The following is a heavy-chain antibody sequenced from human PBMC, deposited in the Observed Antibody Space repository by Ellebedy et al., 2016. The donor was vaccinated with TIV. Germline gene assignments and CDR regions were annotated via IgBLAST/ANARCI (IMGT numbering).Heavy chain of an antibody. Sequence: SGPTLVKPTETLTLTCTFSGFSLSTSGMCINWIRQPPGKALEWLARIDWDDDTFYSKSLRTRLTISKDISKNQVVLTMTVMDPVDTGTYYCARISRDAFDIWGQGTTVLVSS. CDR1: GFSLSTSGMC. J-gene: IGHJ3*02. CDR3: ARISRDAFDI. V-gene: IGHV2-70*17. CDR2: IDWDDDT.